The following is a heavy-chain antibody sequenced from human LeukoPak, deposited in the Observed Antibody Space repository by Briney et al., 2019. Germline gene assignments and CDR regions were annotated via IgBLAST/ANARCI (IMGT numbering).Heavy chain of an antibody. V-gene: IGHV3-30*02. CDR3: AKGFWNWFDP. D-gene: IGHD3-3*01. CDR2: ISCDGSNK. CDR1: GFTFNNYG. J-gene: IGHJ5*02. Sequence: PGGSLRLSCAASGFTFNNYGMHWVRQAPGKGLEGVAFISCDGSNKYYADSVGGRFTISRDNSKNTLYLQMSSLRAEDTAVYYCAKGFWNWFDPWGQGTLVTVSS.